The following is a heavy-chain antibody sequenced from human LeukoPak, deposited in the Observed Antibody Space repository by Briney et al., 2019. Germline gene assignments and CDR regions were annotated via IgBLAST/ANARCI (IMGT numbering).Heavy chain of an antibody. CDR2: IYYSGST. V-gene: IGHV4-59*08. J-gene: IGHJ4*02. CDR3: ARTLAYCGGDCYRYYDY. D-gene: IGHD2-21*02. Sequence: SETLSLTCTVSGGSISSYYWSWIRQPPGKGLEWIGYIYYSGSTNYNPSLKSRVTISVDTSKNQFSLKLSSVTAADTAVYYCARTLAYCGGDCYRYYDYWGQGTLVTVSS. CDR1: GGSISSYY.